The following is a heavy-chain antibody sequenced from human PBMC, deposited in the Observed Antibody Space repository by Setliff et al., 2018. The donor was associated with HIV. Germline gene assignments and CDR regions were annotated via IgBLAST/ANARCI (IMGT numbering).Heavy chain of an antibody. D-gene: IGHD1-1*01. CDR2: IIPIFGTT. CDR3: ARGVAVPHEIYFDY. Sequence: ASVKVSCKASGYTFTSYGINWVRQAPGQGLEWMGRIIPIFGTTNYAQSFQGRVSITADESTSTAYMELSSLRSEDTAVYYCARGVAVPHEIYFDYWGQGTLVTVSS. CDR1: GYTFTSYG. V-gene: IGHV1-69*13. J-gene: IGHJ4*02.